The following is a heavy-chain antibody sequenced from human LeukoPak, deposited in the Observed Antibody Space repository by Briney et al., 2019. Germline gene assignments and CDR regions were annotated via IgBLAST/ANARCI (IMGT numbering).Heavy chain of an antibody. J-gene: IGHJ3*02. CDR1: RFTFSSYG. CDR3: ARDTRRFGIVVDYAFDI. D-gene: IGHD2-15*01. V-gene: IGHV3-30*02. CDR2: IQYDGSNE. Sequence: PGGSLRLSCAASRFTFSSYGTHWVRQAPGKGLEWVAYIQYDGSNEQYADSVKGRFSISRDNSKNTLYLQMNSLRAEDTAVYYCARDTRRFGIVVDYAFDIWGQGTMVTVSS.